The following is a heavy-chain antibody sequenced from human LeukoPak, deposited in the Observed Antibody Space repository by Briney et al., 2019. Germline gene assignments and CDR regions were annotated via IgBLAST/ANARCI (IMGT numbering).Heavy chain of an antibody. V-gene: IGHV1-69*02. CDR1: GGTFSSYT. J-gene: IGHJ4*02. Sequence: ASVKVSCKASGGTFSSYTISWVRQAPGQGLEWMGRIIPILGIANYAQKFQGRVTITADKSTSTAYMELSSLRSEDTAVYYCSRGYCSGGSCYSAGEYWGQGTLVTVSS. CDR2: IIPILGIA. D-gene: IGHD2-15*01. CDR3: SRGYCSGGSCYSAGEY.